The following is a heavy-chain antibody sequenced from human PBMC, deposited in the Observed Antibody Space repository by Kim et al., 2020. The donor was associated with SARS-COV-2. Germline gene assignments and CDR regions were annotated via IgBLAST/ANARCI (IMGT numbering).Heavy chain of an antibody. CDR2: ISSSRSYI. Sequence: GGSLRLSCAASGFTFSSYSMNWVRQAPGKGLEWVSSISSSRSYIYYADSVKGRFTISRDNAKNSLYLQMNSLRAEDTAVYYCARNEQWLRVDFDYWGQGTLVTVSS. D-gene: IGHD6-19*01. CDR3: ARNEQWLRVDFDY. V-gene: IGHV3-21*01. CDR1: GFTFSSYS. J-gene: IGHJ4*02.